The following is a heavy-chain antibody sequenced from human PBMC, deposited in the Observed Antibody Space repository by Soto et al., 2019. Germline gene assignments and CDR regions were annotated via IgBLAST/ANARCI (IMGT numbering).Heavy chain of an antibody. Sequence: GESLKISCEGSGYTFSSYSIGWVRQMGGKGLEWRGISDPDDSDTRYSPSFRGQVTISADKSISRAYLQWSSLKASDSAMYFCARIGSSYTPFDYWGRGTLVTVSS. D-gene: IGHD2-15*01. CDR1: GYTFSSYS. CDR3: ARIGSSYTPFDY. J-gene: IGHJ4*02. CDR2: SDPDDSDT. V-gene: IGHV5-51*01.